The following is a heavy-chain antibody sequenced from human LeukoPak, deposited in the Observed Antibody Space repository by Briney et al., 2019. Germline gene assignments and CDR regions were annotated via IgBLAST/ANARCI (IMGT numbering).Heavy chain of an antibody. Sequence: GGSLRLSCAASGFTFSSYAMHWVRQAPGKGLEWVAVISYDGSNKYYADSVKGRFTISRDNSKNTLYLQMNSLRAEDTAVYYCARMYYDFWSGRHYYYGIDVWGQGTTVTVSS. V-gene: IGHV3-30-3*01. CDR1: GFTFSSYA. CDR3: ARMYYDFWSGRHYYYGIDV. CDR2: ISYDGSNK. J-gene: IGHJ6*02. D-gene: IGHD3-3*01.